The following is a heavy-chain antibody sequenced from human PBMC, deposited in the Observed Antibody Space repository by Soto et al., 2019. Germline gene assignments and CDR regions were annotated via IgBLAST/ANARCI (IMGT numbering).Heavy chain of an antibody. CDR3: ARENFYDSSGYVTPS. V-gene: IGHV4-31*03. D-gene: IGHD3-22*01. CDR1: GGSISSGGYY. Sequence: QVQLQESGPGLVKPSQTLSLTCTVSGGSISSGGYYWSWIRQHPGKGLEWIGYIYYSGSTYYNPSLTCRVTISVDTSKNQFSLKMSSVTAADTAEYYCARENFYDSSGYVTPSWGQGNLVTVSS. CDR2: IYYSGST. J-gene: IGHJ5*02.